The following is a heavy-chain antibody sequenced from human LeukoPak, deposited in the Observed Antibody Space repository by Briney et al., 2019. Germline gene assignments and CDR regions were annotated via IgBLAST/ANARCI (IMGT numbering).Heavy chain of an antibody. D-gene: IGHD6-13*01. CDR3: ASEGRAAGRAYFDT. Sequence: SETLSLTCAVSGGSIRSTNYYWAWIRQPPGKGLEWIGSIYYSGSTYYNPSLKSRVTMSVDTSKNQFALKLNSVTAADTAVYYCASEGRAAGRAYFDTWGQGTQVSV. CDR1: GGSIRSTNYY. J-gene: IGHJ4*02. CDR2: IYYSGST. V-gene: IGHV4-39*06.